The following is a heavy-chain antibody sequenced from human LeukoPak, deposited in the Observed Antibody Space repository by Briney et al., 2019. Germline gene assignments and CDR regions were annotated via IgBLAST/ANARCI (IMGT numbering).Heavy chain of an antibody. CDR3: ARDGQGYYYYYMDV. J-gene: IGHJ6*03. CDR2: ISSSSSYI. CDR1: GFTFSAYW. V-gene: IGHV3-21*01. Sequence: PGESLRLSRAASGFTFSAYWMNWVRQAPGKGLEWVSSISSSSSYIYYADSVKGRFTISRDNAKNSLYLQMNSLRAEDTAVYYCARDGQGYYYYYMDVWGKGTTVTVSS.